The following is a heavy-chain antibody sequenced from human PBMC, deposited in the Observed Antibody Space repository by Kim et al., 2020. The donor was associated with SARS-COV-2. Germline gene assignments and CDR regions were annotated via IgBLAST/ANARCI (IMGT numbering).Heavy chain of an antibody. Sequence: GGSLRLSCTASGFTFSTYDMHWVRQATGKGLEWVSAIGTADDTYYPDSVKGRFTISRENAKNSFYLQMNSLRAGDAAVYYCARKAVPGSLCYFDLWGRGTLVTVSS. CDR3: ARKAVPGSLCYFDL. CDR1: GFTFSTYD. CDR2: IGTADDT. D-gene: IGHD6-19*01. J-gene: IGHJ2*01. V-gene: IGHV3-13*04.